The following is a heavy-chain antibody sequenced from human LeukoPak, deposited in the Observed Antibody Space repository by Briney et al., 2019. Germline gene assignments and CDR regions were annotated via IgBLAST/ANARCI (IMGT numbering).Heavy chain of an antibody. V-gene: IGHV3-53*01. CDR2: IYSGGST. CDR3: ARGNQDGNSPIYYYMDV. CDR1: GFTFSSYA. D-gene: IGHD4-23*01. J-gene: IGHJ6*03. Sequence: GGSLRLSCAASGFTFSSYAMSWVRQAPGKGLEWVSVIYSGGSTYYADSVKGRFTISRDNSKNTLYLQMNSLRAEDTAVYYCARGNQDGNSPIYYYMDVWGKGTTVTVSS.